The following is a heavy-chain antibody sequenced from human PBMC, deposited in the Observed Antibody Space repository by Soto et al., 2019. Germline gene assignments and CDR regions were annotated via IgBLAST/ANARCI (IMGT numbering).Heavy chain of an antibody. CDR2: INPNSGGT. Sequence: AAVKVSCKASGYTFTGYYMHWVRQAPGQGLEWMGWINPNSGGTNYAQKFQGRVTMTRDTSISTAYMELSRLRSDDTAVYYCARDLEWFGGVRTPNDAFDIWGQGTMVTVSS. V-gene: IGHV1-2*02. CDR1: GYTFTGYY. D-gene: IGHD3-10*01. CDR3: ARDLEWFGGVRTPNDAFDI. J-gene: IGHJ3*02.